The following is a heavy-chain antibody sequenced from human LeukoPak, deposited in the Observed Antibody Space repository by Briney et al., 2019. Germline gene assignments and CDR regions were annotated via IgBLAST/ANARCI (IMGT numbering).Heavy chain of an antibody. CDR1: GGTFSSYA. V-gene: IGHV1-69*05. D-gene: IGHD3-10*01. Sequence: GASVKVSCQASGGTFSSYAISWVRQAPGQGLEWMGRIIPIFGTANYAQKFQGRVTITTDESTSTAYMELSSLRSEDTAVYYCARDRLIGSGSYYSYWGQGTLVTVSS. CDR2: IIPIFGTA. CDR3: ARDRLIGSGSYYSY. J-gene: IGHJ4*02.